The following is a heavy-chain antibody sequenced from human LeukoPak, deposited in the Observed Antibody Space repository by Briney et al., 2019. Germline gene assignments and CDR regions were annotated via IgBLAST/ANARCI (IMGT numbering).Heavy chain of an antibody. J-gene: IGHJ4*02. CDR1: GFTFSSYA. CDR2: ISGGGSTT. CDR3: AKDAGEGSSWYCFDY. V-gene: IGHV3-23*01. D-gene: IGHD6-13*01. Sequence: PGGSLRLSCAASGFTFSSYAMSWVRQGPGKGLEWVSTISGGGSTTYYADSVRGRFTVSRDASKNTLFLQKNSLRAEDTAVYYGAKDAGEGSSWYCFDYWGQGTLATVSS.